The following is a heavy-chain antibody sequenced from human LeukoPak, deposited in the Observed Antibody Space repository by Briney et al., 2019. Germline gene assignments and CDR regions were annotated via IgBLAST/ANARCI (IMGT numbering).Heavy chain of an antibody. Sequence: VSGPALVKPTQTLTLTCTFSGFSLSTSGMRVSWIRQPPGKALEWLARIDWDDDKFYSTSLKTRLTISKDTSKNQVVLTMTNMDPVDTATYYCARYSSSEYYFDYWGQGTLVTVSS. D-gene: IGHD6-13*01. V-gene: IGHV2-70*04. CDR3: ARYSSSEYYFDY. CDR2: IDWDDDK. CDR1: GFSLSTSGMR. J-gene: IGHJ4*02.